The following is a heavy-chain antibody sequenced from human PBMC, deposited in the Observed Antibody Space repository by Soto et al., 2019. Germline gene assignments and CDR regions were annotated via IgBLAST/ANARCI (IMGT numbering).Heavy chain of an antibody. D-gene: IGHD5-12*01. CDR3: ARESPGIVATITSPLDYYGMDV. CDR1: GGSISSGGYY. Sequence: QVQLQESGPGLVKPSQTLSLTCTVSGGSISSGGYYWSWTRQHPGKGLEWIGYIYYSGSTYYNPSLKSRVTISVDTSKNQFSLKLSSVTAADTAVYYCARESPGIVATITSPLDYYGMDVWGQGTTVTVSS. J-gene: IGHJ6*02. V-gene: IGHV4-31*03. CDR2: IYYSGST.